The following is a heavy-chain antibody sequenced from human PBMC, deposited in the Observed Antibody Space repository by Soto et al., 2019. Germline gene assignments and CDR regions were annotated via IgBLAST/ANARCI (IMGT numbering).Heavy chain of an antibody. V-gene: IGHV4-31*03. J-gene: IGHJ4*02. Sequence: PSETLSLTCTVSGGSISSGGYYWSWIRQHPGKGLEWIGYIYYSGSTYYNPSLKSRVTISVDTSKNQFSLKLSSVTAADTAVYYCARTSSWAPDFDYWGQGTLVTVS. CDR3: ARTSSWAPDFDY. CDR1: GGSISSGGYY. CDR2: IYYSGST. D-gene: IGHD6-13*01.